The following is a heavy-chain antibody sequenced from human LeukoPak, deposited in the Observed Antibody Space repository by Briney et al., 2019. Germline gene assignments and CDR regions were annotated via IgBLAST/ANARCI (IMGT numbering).Heavy chain of an antibody. CDR3: ARTYYDFWSGYFRKYQDDY. CDR1: GYTFTSYG. Sequence: ASVKVSCKASGYTFTSYGISWVRQAPGQGLEWMGWISAYNGNTNYAQKLQGRVTMTTDTSTSTAYMELRSLRSDDTAVYYCARTYYDFWSGYFRKYQDDYWGQGTLVTVSS. D-gene: IGHD3-3*01. CDR2: ISAYNGNT. J-gene: IGHJ4*02. V-gene: IGHV1-18*01.